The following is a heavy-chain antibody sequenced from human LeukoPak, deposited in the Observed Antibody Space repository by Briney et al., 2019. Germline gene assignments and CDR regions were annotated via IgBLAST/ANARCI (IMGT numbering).Heavy chain of an antibody. D-gene: IGHD2-2*02. CDR3: ARGAVVVPAAIERRYYYYYYGMDV. CDR1: GGSFSGYY. CDR2: INHSGST. V-gene: IGHV4-34*01. J-gene: IGHJ6*04. Sequence: SETLSLTCAVYGGSFSGYYWSWIRQPAGKGREWIGEINHSGSTNYNPSLKSRVTISVDTSKNQFSLKLSSVTAADTAVYYCARGAVVVPAAIERRYYYYYYGMDVWGKGTTVTVSS.